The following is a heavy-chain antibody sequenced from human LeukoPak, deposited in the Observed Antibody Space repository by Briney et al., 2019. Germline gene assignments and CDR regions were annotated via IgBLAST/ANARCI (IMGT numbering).Heavy chain of an antibody. CDR2: ISDNSRYI. J-gene: IGHJ4*02. CDR1: GFTFSIYT. D-gene: IGHD3-10*01. CDR3: ARDGLGGYDY. Sequence: GGSLRLSCAASGFTFSIYTINWVRQAPGKGLEWLSSISDNSRYIYYADSVKGRFTTSRDNAQNSVFLQLNSLRAEDTAVYYCARDGLGGYDYWGQGTLVTVSS. V-gene: IGHV3-21*01.